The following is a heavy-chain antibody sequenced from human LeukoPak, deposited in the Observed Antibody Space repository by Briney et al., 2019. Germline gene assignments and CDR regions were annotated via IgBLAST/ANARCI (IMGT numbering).Heavy chain of an antibody. CDR1: RVTFSSYA. V-gene: IGHV3-23*01. Sequence: GGSLRLSCAASRVTFSSYAMSWVRQAPGKGLEWVSSISGSGGRTYYADSVKRRFMISRDNYKNTLHLQMNSLRAEDTALYYCAKRYYYDSSGHYFHFDYWGQGTLVTVSS. CDR2: ISGSGGRT. D-gene: IGHD3-22*01. CDR3: AKRYYYDSSGHYFHFDY. J-gene: IGHJ4*02.